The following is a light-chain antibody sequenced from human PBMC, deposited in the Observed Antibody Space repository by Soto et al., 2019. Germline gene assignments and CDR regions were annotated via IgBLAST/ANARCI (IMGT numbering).Light chain of an antibody. CDR1: SGDVGGYNY. Sequence: QSALTQSPSASGSPGQSVTISCTGTSGDVGGYNYVSWYQQHPGKAPKLMIYEVSKRPLGVPDRFSGSKSGNTASLTVSGXXXXXXXXXXXXSYAGSDKFYVFGTGTKLTVL. V-gene: IGLV2-8*01. CDR3: XSYAGSDKFYV. CDR2: EVS. J-gene: IGLJ1*01.